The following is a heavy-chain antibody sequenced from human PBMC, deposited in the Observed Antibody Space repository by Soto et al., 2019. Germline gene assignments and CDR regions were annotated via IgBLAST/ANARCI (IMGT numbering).Heavy chain of an antibody. CDR3: AHSGIVVVVVANHLKYDAFDI. V-gene: IGHV2-5*05. CDR1: GFSLSTSGVG. CDR2: IYWDGDK. D-gene: IGHD2-15*01. J-gene: IGHJ3*02. Sequence: QITLKESDPTLVKPTQTLTLTCTFSGFSLSTSGVGVGWIRQPPGKALEWLALIYWDGDKRYGQSLKSRLTIAKDTYNSQVFLTTTNLDPVDTATYYSAHSGIVVVVVANHLKYDAFDIWGQGTTVTVSS.